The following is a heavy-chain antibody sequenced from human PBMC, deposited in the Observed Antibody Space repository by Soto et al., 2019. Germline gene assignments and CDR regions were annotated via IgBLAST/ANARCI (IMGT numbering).Heavy chain of an antibody. CDR3: ARISSYSYFDY. Sequence: GPTLVNPTQTLTLTYPFSGFSLTTNKMSVSWIRQPPGKALEWLARIDWDDDKYYSTSLKTRLTISKDTSKNQVVLTLTNMDPVDTATYYCARISSYSYFDYWGQGALVTVSS. CDR1: GFSLTTNKMS. V-gene: IGHV2-70*11. J-gene: IGHJ4*02. CDR2: IDWDDDK. D-gene: IGHD2-21*01.